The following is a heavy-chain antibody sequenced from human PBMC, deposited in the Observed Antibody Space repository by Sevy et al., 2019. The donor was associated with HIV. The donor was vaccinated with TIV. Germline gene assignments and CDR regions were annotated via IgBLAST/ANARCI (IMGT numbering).Heavy chain of an antibody. J-gene: IGHJ6*02. CDR1: GDTFGNYA. CDR3: ARSNPDGYNYSYYYGMDV. D-gene: IGHD5-12*01. CDR2: IISVFGSA. V-gene: IGHV1-69*13. Sequence: ASVKVSCKASGDTFGNYAIAWVRQAPGQGLEWVGGIISVFGSANSAQKFQDRVTITADVSTSTAYMEMRRLRSEETAVYYCARSNPDGYNYSYYYGMDVWGQGTTVTVSS.